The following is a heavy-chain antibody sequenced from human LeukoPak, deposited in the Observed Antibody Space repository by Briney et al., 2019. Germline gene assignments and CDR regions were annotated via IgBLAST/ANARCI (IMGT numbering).Heavy chain of an antibody. J-gene: IGHJ4*02. D-gene: IGHD2-15*01. CDR2: ISGSGGST. CDR3: ARDTGCSGGSCYFDY. V-gene: IGHV3-23*01. CDR1: GFTFSSYA. Sequence: GGSLRLSCAASGFTFSSYAMSWVRQAPGKGLEWVSVISGSGGSTYYADSVKGRFTISRDNAKNSLYLQMNSLRAEDTAVYYCARDTGCSGGSCYFDYWGQGTLVTVSS.